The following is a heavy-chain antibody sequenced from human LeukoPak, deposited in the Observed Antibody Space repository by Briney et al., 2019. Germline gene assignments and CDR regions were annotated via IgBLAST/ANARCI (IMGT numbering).Heavy chain of an antibody. CDR1: GYTFTSYY. J-gene: IGHJ4*02. V-gene: IGHV1-46*01. D-gene: IGHD6-19*01. CDR3: ARARAGAGLDY. Sequence: AAVKVSCKASGYTFTSYYMHWVRQAPGQGLDWMGIINPSGGSTSYAQKFQGRVTMTRDTSTSTVYMELSSLRSEDTAVYYCARARAGAGLDYWGQGTLVTVSS. CDR2: INPSGGST.